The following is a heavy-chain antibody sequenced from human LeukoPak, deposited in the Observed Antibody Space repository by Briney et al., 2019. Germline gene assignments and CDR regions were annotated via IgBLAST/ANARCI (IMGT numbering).Heavy chain of an antibody. CDR2: INGGSTHK. D-gene: IGHD3-3*01. V-gene: IGHV3-21*01. Sequence: SGGSLRLSCLAAGFTFSDYNFNWVRQAPGKGLEWVSSINGGSTHKFYGDSVKGRFIISRDNAKRSLYLEMNSLRAEDTAVYYCARNHRTMFGVVYYYFDYWGQGTLVTVSS. CDR1: GFTFSDYN. CDR3: ARNHRTMFGVVYYYFDY. J-gene: IGHJ4*02.